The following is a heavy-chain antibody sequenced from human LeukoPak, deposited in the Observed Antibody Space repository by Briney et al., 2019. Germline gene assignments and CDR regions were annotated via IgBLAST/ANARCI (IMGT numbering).Heavy chain of an antibody. CDR2: IYYSGST. D-gene: IGHD3-10*01. V-gene: IGHV4-59*01. CDR1: GSSIRTYTH. J-gene: IGHJ4*02. CDR3: AREPHGSGSYFDY. Sequence: SETLSLTCTASGSSIRTYTHWGWIRQPPGKGLEWIGYIYYSGSTNYNPSLKSRVTISVDTSKNQFSLKLSSVTAADTAVYYCAREPHGSGSYFDYWGQGTLVTVSS.